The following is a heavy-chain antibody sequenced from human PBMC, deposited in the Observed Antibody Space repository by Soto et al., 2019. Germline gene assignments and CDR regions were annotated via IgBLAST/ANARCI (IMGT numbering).Heavy chain of an antibody. Sequence: QVQLVESGGGVVQPGRSLRLSCAASGFTFSSYGMHWVRQAPGKGLEWVAVISYDVSNKYYADSVKGRFTISRDNSKNTLYLQMNSLRAEDTDVYYCAKKLRQRWLQVAVDYWGKGPLVTVSS. CDR2: ISYDVSNK. CDR3: AKKLRQRWLQVAVDY. V-gene: IGHV3-30*18. D-gene: IGHD5-12*01. J-gene: IGHJ4*02. CDR1: GFTFSSYG.